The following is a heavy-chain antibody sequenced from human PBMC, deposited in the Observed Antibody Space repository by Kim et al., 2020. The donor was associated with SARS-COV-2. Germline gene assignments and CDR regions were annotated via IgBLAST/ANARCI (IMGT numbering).Heavy chain of an antibody. CDR1: GFIFSDYY. D-gene: IGHD1-26*01. CDR3: ARIGSDHGVVGATDY. CDR2: ISSSSSYI. J-gene: IGHJ4*02. V-gene: IGHV3-11*03. Sequence: GGSLRLSCAASGFIFSDYYMSWFRQAPGKGLEWVSYISSSSSYINYADSVKGRFTISRDNAKNSLYLQRNSLRAEDTALYYCARIGSDHGVVGATDYWGQGTLVTVSS.